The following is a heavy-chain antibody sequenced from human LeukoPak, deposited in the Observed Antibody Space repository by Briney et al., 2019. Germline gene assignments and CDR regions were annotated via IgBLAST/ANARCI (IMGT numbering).Heavy chain of an antibody. Sequence: SETLSLTCTVSGGSISSGSYYWSWIRQPAGKGLEWIGRIYTSGSTNYNPSLKSRATISVDTSKNQFSLKLSSVTAADTAVYYCARLSTVTTSFDYWGQGTLVTVSS. J-gene: IGHJ4*02. CDR3: ARLSTVTTSFDY. CDR2: IYTSGST. V-gene: IGHV4-61*02. CDR1: GGSISSGSYY. D-gene: IGHD4-17*01.